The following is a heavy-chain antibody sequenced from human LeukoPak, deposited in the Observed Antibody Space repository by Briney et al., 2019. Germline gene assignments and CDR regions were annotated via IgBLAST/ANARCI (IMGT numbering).Heavy chain of an antibody. V-gene: IGHV1-69*04. J-gene: IGHJ3*02. CDR1: GGTFSSYA. CDR2: IIPILGIA. CDR3: ARARNTASDLTDAFDI. D-gene: IGHD5-18*01. Sequence: SVKVSCKASGGTFSSYAISWVRQAPGQGLEWVGRIIPILGIANYAQKFQGRVTITADKSTSTAYMELSSLRSEDTAVYYCARARNTASDLTDAFDIWGQGTMVTVSS.